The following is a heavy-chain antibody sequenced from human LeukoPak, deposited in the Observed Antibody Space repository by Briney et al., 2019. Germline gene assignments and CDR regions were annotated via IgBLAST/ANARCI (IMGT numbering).Heavy chain of an antibody. J-gene: IGHJ3*02. D-gene: IGHD5-24*01. CDR3: VRVQADGHSDI. CDR2: IYYRGST. V-gene: IGHV4-59*01. CDR1: GGSISNYH. Sequence: SETLSLTCTVSGGSISNYHWSWIRLPPGKGLGWIGYIYYRGSTKYNPSLESRVTISVDMSKNKFSLKLNSVTAADTAVYYCVRVQADGHSDIWGQGTMVTVSS.